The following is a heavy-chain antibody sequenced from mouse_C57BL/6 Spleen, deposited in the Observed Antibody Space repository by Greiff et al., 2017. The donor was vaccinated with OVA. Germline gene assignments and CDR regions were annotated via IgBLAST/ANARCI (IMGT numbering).Heavy chain of an antibody. D-gene: IGHD2-4*01. V-gene: IGHV6-3*01. CDR2: IRLKSDNYAT. CDR3: TARYDYDY. Sequence: EVKLMESGGGLVQPGGSMKLSCVASGFTFSNYWMNWVRQSPEKGLEWVAQIRLKSDNYATHYAESVKGRFTISRDDSKSSVYLQMNNLRAEDTGIYYCTARYDYDYWGQGTTLTVSS. CDR1: GFTFSNYW. J-gene: IGHJ2*01.